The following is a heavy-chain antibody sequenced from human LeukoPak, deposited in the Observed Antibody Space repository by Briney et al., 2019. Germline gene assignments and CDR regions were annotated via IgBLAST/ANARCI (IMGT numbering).Heavy chain of an antibody. Sequence: PSETLSLTCAVYGGSFSGYYWSWIRQPPGKGLEWIGEINHSGSTNYNPSLKSRVTISVDTSKNQFSLKLSSVTAADTAVYYCARSDPDYVWGSYRSYNWFDPWGQGTLVTVSS. J-gene: IGHJ5*02. D-gene: IGHD3-16*02. CDR3: ARSDPDYVWGSYRSYNWFDP. CDR1: GGSFSGYY. V-gene: IGHV4-34*01. CDR2: INHSGST.